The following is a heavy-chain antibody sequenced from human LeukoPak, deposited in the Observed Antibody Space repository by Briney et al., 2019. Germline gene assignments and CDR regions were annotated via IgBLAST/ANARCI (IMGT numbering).Heavy chain of an antibody. CDR2: IESDGGRT. V-gene: IGHV3-74*01. J-gene: IGHJ4*02. Sequence: PGGSLRLSCAASGFTFSIYYMHWVRQAPGKGLVWVSHIESDGGRTTYADSVKGRFIISRDNAKNTLYLQMNCLRAEDTAVYYCARGGPAGVATNDYWGQGTLVTVSS. CDR3: ARGGPAGVATNDY. CDR1: GFTFSIYY. D-gene: IGHD5-24*01.